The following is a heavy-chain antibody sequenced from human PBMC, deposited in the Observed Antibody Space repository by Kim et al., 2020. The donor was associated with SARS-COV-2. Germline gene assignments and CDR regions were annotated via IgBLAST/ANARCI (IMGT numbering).Heavy chain of an antibody. Sequence: IACAASVRGRFTISRDNGKSSLFLQMNSLRDEDTAVYFCARGQLRSFDYWGPGTLVTVSS. CDR2: I. CDR3: ARGQLRSFDY. V-gene: IGHV3-48*02. D-gene: IGHD1-1*01. J-gene: IGHJ4*02.